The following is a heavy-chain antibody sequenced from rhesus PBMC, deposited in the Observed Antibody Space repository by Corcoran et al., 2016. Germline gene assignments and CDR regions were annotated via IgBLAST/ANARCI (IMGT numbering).Heavy chain of an antibody. D-gene: IGHD6-31*01. CDR1: GGSISSNW. CDR3: AGWQGHFSGGGYYCEYVEF. Sequence: QLQLQESGPGLVKPSETLSLTCAVSGGSISSNWWSWIRQPPGKGLEWIGRISGSGGSTSYNPSRKCVSTISRDTSRNQFSRRVSSVTAADAAVYYWAGWQGHFSGGGYYCEYVEFWGQGALVTVSS. J-gene: IGHJ1*01. V-gene: IGHV4-173*01. CDR2: ISGSGGST.